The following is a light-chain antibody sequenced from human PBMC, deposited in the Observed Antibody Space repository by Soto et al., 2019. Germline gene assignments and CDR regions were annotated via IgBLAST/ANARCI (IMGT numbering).Light chain of an antibody. V-gene: IGKV3-11*01. CDR1: QSVSSY. CDR3: QKRSNWPIN. Sequence: EIVLAQSPATLSFSPGEVATLPCSASQSVSSYLAWYQQKPGQAPRLLIYDASNRATGIPARFSGSGSGTDFTLTISSLEPEDFAVYYCQKRSNWPINFGQGTRLEIK. J-gene: IGKJ5*01. CDR2: DAS.